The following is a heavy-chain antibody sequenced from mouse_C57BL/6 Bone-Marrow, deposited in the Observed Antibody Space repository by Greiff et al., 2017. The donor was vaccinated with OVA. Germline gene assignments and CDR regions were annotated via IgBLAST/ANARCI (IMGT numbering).Heavy chain of an antibody. D-gene: IGHD1-1*01. V-gene: IGHV1-58*01. CDR3: ARSHYYGSSPTEYFDV. J-gene: IGHJ1*03. Sequence: DVQLQESGAELVRPGSSVKMSCKTSGYTFTSYGINWVKQRPGQGLEWIGYIYIGNGYTEYNEKFKGKATLTSDTSSSTAYMQLSSLTSEDSAIYVCARSHYYGSSPTEYFDVWGTGTTVTVSS. CDR2: IYIGNGYT. CDR1: GYTFTSYG.